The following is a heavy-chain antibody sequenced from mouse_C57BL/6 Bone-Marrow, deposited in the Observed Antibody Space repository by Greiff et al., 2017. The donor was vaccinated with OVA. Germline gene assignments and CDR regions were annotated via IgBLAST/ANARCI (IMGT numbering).Heavy chain of an antibody. D-gene: IGHD2-5*01. CDR2: LSGGGGNT. CDR3: ARLPPLYSNYAMDY. CDR1: GFTFSSYT. V-gene: IGHV5-9*01. Sequence: EVQLVESGGGLVKPGGSLKLSCAASGFTFSSYTMSWVRQTPEKRLEWVATLSGGGGNTYYPDSVKGRFTISRDNAKNTLYLQMSSLRSEDTALYYCARLPPLYSNYAMDYWGQGTSVTVSS. J-gene: IGHJ4*01.